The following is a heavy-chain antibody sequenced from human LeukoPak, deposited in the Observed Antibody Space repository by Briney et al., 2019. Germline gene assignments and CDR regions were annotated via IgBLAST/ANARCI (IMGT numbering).Heavy chain of an antibody. CDR2: INHSGST. D-gene: IGHD6-19*01. Sequence: PSETLSLTCAVYGGSFSGYYWSWIRQPPGKGLEWIGEINHSGSTNYNPSLKSRVTISVDTSKNQFSLKLSSVTAADTAVYYCAVDIDMYSSGSYWGQGTLVTVSS. J-gene: IGHJ4*02. V-gene: IGHV4-34*01. CDR3: AVDIDMYSSGSY. CDR1: GGSFSGYY.